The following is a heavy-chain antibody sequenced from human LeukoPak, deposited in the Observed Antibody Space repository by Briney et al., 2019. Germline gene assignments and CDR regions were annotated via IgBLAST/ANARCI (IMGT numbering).Heavy chain of an antibody. Sequence: ASVKVSCKASGYTFTSYGISWVRQAPGQGLEWMGWISAYNGNTNYAQKLQGRVTMTTDTSTSTAYMELRSLRSDDTAVYYCARVSKDTVVVPAAIPEDHYYYYYGMDVWGQGTTVTVSS. CDR3: ARVSKDTVVVPAAIPEDHYYYYYGMDV. CDR1: GYTFTSYG. J-gene: IGHJ6*02. V-gene: IGHV1-18*01. CDR2: ISAYNGNT. D-gene: IGHD2-2*02.